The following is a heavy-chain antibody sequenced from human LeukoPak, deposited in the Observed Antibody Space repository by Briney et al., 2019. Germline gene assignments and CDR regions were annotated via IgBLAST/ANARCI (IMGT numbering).Heavy chain of an antibody. V-gene: IGHV3-30-3*01. D-gene: IGHD3-3*01. CDR3: ARCRGYYDFWSGYYDRNYYYYYGMDV. CDR1: GFTFSSYA. CDR2: ISYDGSNK. Sequence: HPGGSLRLSCAASGFTFSSYAMHWVRQAPGKGLEWVAVISYDGSNKYYADSVKGRFTISRDNSKNTLYLQMNSLRAEDTAVYYCARCRGYYDFWSGYYDRNYYYYYGMDVWGQGTTVTVSS. J-gene: IGHJ6*02.